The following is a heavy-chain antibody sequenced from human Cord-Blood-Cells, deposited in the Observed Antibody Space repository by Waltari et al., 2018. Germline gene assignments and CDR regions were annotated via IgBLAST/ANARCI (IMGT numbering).Heavy chain of an antibody. CDR3: ARGRFSWFDP. Sequence: QVQLVQSGAEVKKPVASVKVSCKASGYTFTSYAINWVRQAPGQRLEWMGWINAGNGNTKYSQKFQGRVTITRDTSASTAYMARSSLRSEDTAVYYCARGRFSWFDPWGQGTLVTVSS. CDR2: INAGNGNT. CDR1: GYTFTSYA. J-gene: IGHJ5*02. D-gene: IGHD3-10*01. V-gene: IGHV1-3*01.